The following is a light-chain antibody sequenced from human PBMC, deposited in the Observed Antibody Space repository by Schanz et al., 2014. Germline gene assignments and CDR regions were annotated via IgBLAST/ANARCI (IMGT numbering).Light chain of an antibody. CDR2: GAF. CDR1: QSVTSNY. V-gene: IGKV3D-20*02. Sequence: EIVLTQSPGTLSLSPGERATLSCRASQSVTSNYLTWYQQKPGQAPRLLIYGAFNRATGIPDRFSGSGSGTDFTLTISSLEPEDFAVYYCQQRSNWHLTFGGGTKVEIK. CDR3: QQRSNWHLT. J-gene: IGKJ4*01.